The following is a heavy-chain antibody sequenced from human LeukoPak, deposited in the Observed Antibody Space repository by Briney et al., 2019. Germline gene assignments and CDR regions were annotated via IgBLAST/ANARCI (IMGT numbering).Heavy chain of an antibody. J-gene: IGHJ4*02. CDR1: SGSISTISYY. CDR2: IYHSARI. CDR3: SGRVRYYGSASPLD. V-gene: IGHV4-39*01. Sequence: SETLSLTCTVSSGSISTISYYWGWIRQPPGKGLEWIGGIYHSARIYYNPNLQRRVAIPIDTSKRQFSLKLRSVTDADTARYYCSGRVRYYGSASPLDWGQGTLVTVS. D-gene: IGHD3-10*01.